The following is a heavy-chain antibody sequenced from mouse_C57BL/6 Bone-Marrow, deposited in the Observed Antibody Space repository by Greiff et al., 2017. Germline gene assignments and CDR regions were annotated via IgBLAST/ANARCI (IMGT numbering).Heavy chain of an antibody. CDR2: ISSGGSYT. Sequence: EVQLVESGGDLVKPGGSLKLSCAASGFTFSSYGMSWVRQTPDKRLEWVATISSGGSYTNYPDSVKGRFTISRDNAKNTRYLKMGRLKAEDTAMYYCARQRAYGREYYFVYWGQGTTLTVTA. V-gene: IGHV5-6*01. CDR1: GFTFSSYG. D-gene: IGHD1-1*01. J-gene: IGHJ2*01. CDR3: ARQRAYGREYYFVY.